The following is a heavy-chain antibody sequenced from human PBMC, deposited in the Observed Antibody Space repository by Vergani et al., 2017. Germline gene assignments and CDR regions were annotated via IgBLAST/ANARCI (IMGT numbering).Heavy chain of an antibody. D-gene: IGHD3-16*01. J-gene: IGHJ3*02. CDR2: ISASDGNT. Sequence: EVQLLESGGALVQPGKSLRLSCAASGFIFSSYAMTWVRQAPGKGLEWVSSISASDGNTYYADSVKGRVTISRDKSKHTLYLQMNSLRAEDTAVYYCAKVGRSEGACTFGAFDIWGQGTMVTVSS. V-gene: IGHV3-23*01. CDR1: GFIFSSYA. CDR3: AKVGRSEGACTFGAFDI.